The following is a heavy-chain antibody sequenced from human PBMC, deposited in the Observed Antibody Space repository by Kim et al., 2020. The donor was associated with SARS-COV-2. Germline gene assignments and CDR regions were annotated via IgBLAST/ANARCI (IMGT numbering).Heavy chain of an antibody. CDR2: ITSGDIP. D-gene: IGHD2-15*01. Sequence: GGSLRLSCAASGFIFSTYGMGWVRQAPGKGLEWVSVITSGDIPSYADSVKGRFTISKDNSKNTLYLQMTSLRAEDTAIYYCAKPHLTSRSPYSFDQWGQGTLVTVSS. CDR3: AKPHLTSRSPYSFDQ. CDR1: GFIFSTYG. J-gene: IGHJ4*02. V-gene: IGHV3-23*01.